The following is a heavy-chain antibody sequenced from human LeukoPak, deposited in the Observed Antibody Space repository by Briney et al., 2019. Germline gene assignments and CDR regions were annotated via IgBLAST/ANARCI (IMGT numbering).Heavy chain of an antibody. V-gene: IGHV4-39*07. CDR3: ARDGALEGLFDY. D-gene: IGHD1-26*01. J-gene: IGHJ4*02. CDR2: IYYSGST. Sequence: SETLSLTCTVSGGSISSSSYYWGWIRQPPGKGLEWIGSIYYSGSTYYNPSLKSRVTISVDTSKNQFSLKLSSVTAADTAVYYCARDGALEGLFDYWGQGTLVTVSS. CDR1: GGSISSSSYY.